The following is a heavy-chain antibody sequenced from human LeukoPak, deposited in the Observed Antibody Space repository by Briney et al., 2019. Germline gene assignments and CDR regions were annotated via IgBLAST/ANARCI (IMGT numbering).Heavy chain of an antibody. CDR3: ATDSSSWSAAPCFDY. J-gene: IGHJ4*02. CDR1: GFTFSSYA. Sequence: GGSLRLSCAASGFTFSSYAMSWVRQAPGKGLEWVSAISGSGGSTYYADSVKGRFTISRDNSKNTLCLQMNSLRAEDTAVYYCATDSSSWSAAPCFDYWGQGTLVTVSS. V-gene: IGHV3-23*01. D-gene: IGHD6-13*01. CDR2: ISGSGGST.